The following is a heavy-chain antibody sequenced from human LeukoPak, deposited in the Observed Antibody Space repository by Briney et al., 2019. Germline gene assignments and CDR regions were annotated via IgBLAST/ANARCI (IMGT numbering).Heavy chain of an antibody. D-gene: IGHD1-14*01. J-gene: IGHJ4*02. V-gene: IGHV3-7*01. CDR1: GFSFGNYW. Sequence: PGGSLRLSCAASGFSFGNYWVKWVRQDPVKGLEWVANINEDGSEKYYVDSVRGRFTISRDNAKNSLYLQMNSLRTEDTAIYYCARGGVRRGYYDYWGQGTLVTVSS. CDR3: ARGGVRRGYYDY. CDR2: INEDGSEK.